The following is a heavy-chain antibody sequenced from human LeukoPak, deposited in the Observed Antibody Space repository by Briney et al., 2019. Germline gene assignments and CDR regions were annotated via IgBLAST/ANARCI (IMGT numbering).Heavy chain of an antibody. CDR2: INHSGST. J-gene: IGHJ5*02. D-gene: IGHD3-9*01. CDR3: ARGGPYYDILTGYYPDNWFDP. V-gene: IGHV4-34*01. Sequence: SETLSLTCAVYGGSFSGYYWSWIRQPPGKGLEWIGEINHSGSTNYNPSLKSRVTISVDTSKNQFSLKLSSVTAADTAGYYCARGGPYYDILTGYYPDNWFDPWGQGTLVTVSS. CDR1: GGSFSGYY.